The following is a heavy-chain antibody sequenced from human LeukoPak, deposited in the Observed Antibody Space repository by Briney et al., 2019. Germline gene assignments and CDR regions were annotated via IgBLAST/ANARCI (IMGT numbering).Heavy chain of an antibody. J-gene: IGHJ4*02. Sequence: GGSLRLSCAASGFTFNSYGMHWARQAPGKGLEWVAFIRYDGKNQYYADSAKGRFTISRDNSKNMLYLQMSSLRAEDMAVFYCAKDPSGTGWYVDDWGQGTLVTVSS. CDR1: GFTFNSYG. V-gene: IGHV3-30*02. CDR3: AKDPSGTGWYVDD. CDR2: IRYDGKNQ. D-gene: IGHD6-19*01.